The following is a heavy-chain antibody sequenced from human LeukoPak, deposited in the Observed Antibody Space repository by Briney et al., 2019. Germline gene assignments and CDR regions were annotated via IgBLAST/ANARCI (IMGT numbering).Heavy chain of an antibody. D-gene: IGHD6-19*01. J-gene: IGHJ4*02. V-gene: IGHV3-7*03. CDR3: ANLGATPIIAVAY. CDR1: GFTFSSYW. Sequence: GGSLRLSCAASGFTFSSYWMTWVRQAPGKGLEWVANIQQDGSEKYYVDSVKGRFTISRDNAKNSLYLQMNSLRAEDTAVYYCANLGATPIIAVAYWGQGTLVTVSS. CDR2: IQQDGSEK.